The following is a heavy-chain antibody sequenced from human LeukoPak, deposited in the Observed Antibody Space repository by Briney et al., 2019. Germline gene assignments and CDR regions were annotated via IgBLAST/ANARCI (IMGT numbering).Heavy chain of an antibody. CDR3: AGTYGSGSYPNY. J-gene: IGHJ4*02. CDR1: GFTFSNYD. Sequence: KPGGSLRLSCAASGFTFSNYDMNWARQAPGKGLEWVSSISSSSSYIYYADSVKGRFAISRDNAKNSLYLQMYSLRAEDTAVYYCAGTYGSGSYPNYWGQGTLVTVSS. V-gene: IGHV3-21*01. D-gene: IGHD3-10*01. CDR2: ISSSSSYI.